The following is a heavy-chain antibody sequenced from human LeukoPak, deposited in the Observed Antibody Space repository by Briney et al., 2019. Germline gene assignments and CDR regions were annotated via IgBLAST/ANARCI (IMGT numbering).Heavy chain of an antibody. CDR3: ARDPYRHIAAAGMDRGYYMDV. CDR1: GFTFSSYW. V-gene: IGHV3-74*01. D-gene: IGHD6-13*01. CDR2: INSDGSST. Sequence: GGSLRLSCAASGFTFSSYWMHWVRQAPGKGLVWVSRINSDGSSTSYADSVKGRFTISRDNAKNTLYLQMNSLRAEDTAVYYCARDPYRHIAAAGMDRGYYMDVWGKGTTVTISS. J-gene: IGHJ6*03.